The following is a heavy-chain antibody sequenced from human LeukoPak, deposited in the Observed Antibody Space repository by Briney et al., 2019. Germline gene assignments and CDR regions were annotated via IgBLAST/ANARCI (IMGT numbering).Heavy chain of an antibody. V-gene: IGHV4-34*01. CDR3: ARGTVDTAMVTFDY. D-gene: IGHD5-18*01. CDR2: INHSGST. CDR1: GGSFSGYC. Sequence: SETLSLTCAVYGGSFSGYCWSWIRQPPGKGLEWIGEINHSGSTNYNPSLKSRVTISVDTSKNQFSLKLSSVTAADTAVYYCARGTVDTAMVTFDYWGQGTLVTVSS. J-gene: IGHJ4*02.